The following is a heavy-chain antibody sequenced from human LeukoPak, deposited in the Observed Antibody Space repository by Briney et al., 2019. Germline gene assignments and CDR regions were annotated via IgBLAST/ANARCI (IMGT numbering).Heavy chain of an antibody. V-gene: IGHV3-33*01. CDR3: ARVAVAGTGRLDY. CDR2: IWYDGSNK. Sequence: GGSLRLSCAASGFTFSYYGMHWVRQAPGKGLEWVAVIWYDGSNKYYADSVKGRFTISRDNSKNTLYLQMNSLRAEDMAVYYCARVAVAGTGRLDYWGQGTLVTVSS. D-gene: IGHD6-19*01. CDR1: GFTFSYYG. J-gene: IGHJ4*02.